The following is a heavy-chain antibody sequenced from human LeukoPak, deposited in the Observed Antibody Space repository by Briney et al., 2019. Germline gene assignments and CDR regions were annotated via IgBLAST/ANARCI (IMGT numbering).Heavy chain of an antibody. CDR2: ISGSGGTT. CDR1: GFTFSTNS. CDR3: AKRSSYGYAVTTSLDY. Sequence: GGSLRLSCSASGFTFSTNSMHWVRQAPGKGLEWVSTISGSGGTTYNADTVKGRFTISRDNSKKTVSLQMNSLRAEDTAVYYCAKRSSYGYAVTTSLDYWGQGTLVIVSS. D-gene: IGHD5-18*01. J-gene: IGHJ4*02. V-gene: IGHV3-23*01.